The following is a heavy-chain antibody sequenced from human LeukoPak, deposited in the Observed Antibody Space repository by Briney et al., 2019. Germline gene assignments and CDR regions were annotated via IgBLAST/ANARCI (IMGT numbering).Heavy chain of an antibody. CDR2: IYYFERT. CDR3: AKLGSPRAY. J-gene: IGHJ4*02. Sequence: SETLSLTCTVSGDSIGGFYWSWIRQPPGKGLEWIGHIYYFERTDYNPSLESRVTISVDAAKNRFSLKLRSVTPLDTAVYYCAKLGSPRAYWGQGILVTVSS. D-gene: IGHD7-27*01. CDR1: GDSIGGFY. V-gene: IGHV4-59*01.